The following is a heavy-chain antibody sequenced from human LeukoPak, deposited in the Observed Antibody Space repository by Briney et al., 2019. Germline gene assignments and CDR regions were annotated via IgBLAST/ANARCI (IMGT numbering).Heavy chain of an antibody. D-gene: IGHD4-17*01. J-gene: IGHJ5*02. CDR1: GFTFSSHA. CDR2: IGGIGAST. V-gene: IGHV3-23*01. Sequence: SGGSLRLSCAASGFTFSSHAMNWVRQAPGKGLEWVSSIGGIGASTYYADSVKGRFTISRDNSKNTLYLQMNSLRAEDTALYYCAKAAYGDYVNWFDPWGQGILVIVSS. CDR3: AKAAYGDYVNWFDP.